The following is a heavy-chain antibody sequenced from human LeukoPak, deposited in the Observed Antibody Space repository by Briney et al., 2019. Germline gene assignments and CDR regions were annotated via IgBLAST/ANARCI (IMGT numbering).Heavy chain of an antibody. D-gene: IGHD3-22*01. CDR1: GFTFSSYE. J-gene: IGHJ5*02. CDR3: ASNDYYDSCGYYYNWFDP. Sequence: GGSLRLSCAASGFTFSSYEMNWVRQAPGKGLDWVSYISAAGSTIDYADSVKGRFTISRDNAKNSLYLQMNSLRAEDTAVYYCASNDYYDSCGYYYNWFDPWGQGTLVTVSS. CDR2: ISAAGSTI. V-gene: IGHV3-48*03.